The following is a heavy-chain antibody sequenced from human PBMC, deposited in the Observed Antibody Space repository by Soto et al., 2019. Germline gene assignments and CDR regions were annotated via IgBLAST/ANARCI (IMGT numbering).Heavy chain of an antibody. J-gene: IGHJ5*02. CDR2: ISTSSGYR. Sequence: GGSLRLSCSASGFSFGSNSMAWVRQAPGKGLEWVSSISTSSGYRYYADSVKGRFTISRDNAKKSLYLQMNSLRAEDTAVYYCARDLHDYVSFRFDPWGQGTLVTVSS. CDR3: ARDLHDYVSFRFDP. V-gene: IGHV3-21*01. CDR1: GFSFGSNS. D-gene: IGHD3-16*01.